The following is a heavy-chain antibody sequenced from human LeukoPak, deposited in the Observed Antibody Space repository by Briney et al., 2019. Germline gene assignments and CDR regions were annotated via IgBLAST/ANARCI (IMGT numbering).Heavy chain of an antibody. CDR1: GGSMSSGNYY. J-gene: IGHJ4*02. D-gene: IGHD2-15*01. CDR2: TYTDGST. V-gene: IGHV4-61*02. Sequence: SQTLSLTCTVSGGSMSSGNYYWSWIRQPAGRGLEWIGRTYTDGSTDYNPSLKSRVTISLDTSKSQFSLKLNSVTAADTAVYYCARGWWLDYWGQGTLVTVSS. CDR3: ARGWWLDY.